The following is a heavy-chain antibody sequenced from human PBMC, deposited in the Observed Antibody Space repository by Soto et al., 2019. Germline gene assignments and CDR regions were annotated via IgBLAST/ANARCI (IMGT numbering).Heavy chain of an antibody. V-gene: IGHV4-39*01. Sequence: QLQLQESGPGLVKPSETLSLTCTVSGGSISSSNYYWCWIRQPPGKGLEWIGSIYYSWSTYYNPSLKTRVAISVDTSKNHFSLQLSSVTAADTAVYYCASQGNSGSYTNFDYWGQGTLVTVSS. CDR2: IYYSWST. CDR3: ASQGNSGSYTNFDY. CDR1: GGSISSSNYY. D-gene: IGHD3-10*01. J-gene: IGHJ4*02.